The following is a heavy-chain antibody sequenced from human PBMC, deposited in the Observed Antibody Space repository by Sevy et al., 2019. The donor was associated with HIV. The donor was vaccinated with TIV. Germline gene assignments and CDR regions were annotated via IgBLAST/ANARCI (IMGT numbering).Heavy chain of an antibody. Sequence: SETLSLTCTVSGASISSSGYYWGWIRQPPGKGLEWFASIRYSGSTYYNPSLRSRVTLSADASKNQFSLKLNSVTAADTAVYYCAGPILTYRSGWSYYDHWGQGTVVTVSS. CDR1: GASISSSGYY. D-gene: IGHD6-19*01. J-gene: IGHJ4*02. CDR2: IRYSGST. V-gene: IGHV4-39*01. CDR3: AGPILTYRSGWSYYDH.